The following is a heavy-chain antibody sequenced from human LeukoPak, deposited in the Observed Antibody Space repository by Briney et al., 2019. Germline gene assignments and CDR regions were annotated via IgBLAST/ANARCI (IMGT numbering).Heavy chain of an antibody. CDR3: ARVSRRGEEYFDL. V-gene: IGHV1-46*01. D-gene: IGHD3-16*01. CDR1: GYTFTSYY. CDR2: INPSGGST. Sequence: ASVKVSCKASGYTFTSYYMHWVRQAPGQGLEWMGIINPSGGSTSYAQKFQGRVTMTRDTSTSTDYTELSSLRSEDTAVYYCARVSRRGEEYFDLWGRGTLVTVSS. J-gene: IGHJ2*01.